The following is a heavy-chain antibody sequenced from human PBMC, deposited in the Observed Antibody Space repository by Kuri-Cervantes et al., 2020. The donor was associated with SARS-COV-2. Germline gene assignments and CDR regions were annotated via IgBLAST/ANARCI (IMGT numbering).Heavy chain of an antibody. D-gene: IGHD3-16*01. CDR3: ARAASLGEHFDY. Sequence: KVSCKGSGYSFTSYWITWVRQMPGKGLEWIGRIDPTDSYTNYSPSFQGHVTISADKSISTAYLQWSSLKASDTAMYYCARAASLGEHFDYWGQGTLVTVSS. CDR2: IDPTDSYT. J-gene: IGHJ4*02. V-gene: IGHV5-10-1*01. CDR1: GYSFTSYW.